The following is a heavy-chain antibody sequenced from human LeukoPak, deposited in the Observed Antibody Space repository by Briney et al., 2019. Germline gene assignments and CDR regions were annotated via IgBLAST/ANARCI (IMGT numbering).Heavy chain of an antibody. CDR1: GFTVSSNY. Sequence: GGSLRLSCAASGFTVSSNYMSWVRQTPGKGLEWVSAIYSGGSTYYADSVKGRFTISRDSSKNTVSLQMSSLRAEDTAVYYCAKAPYCPNDVCRYFDYWGQGILVTVSS. D-gene: IGHD2-8*01. CDR2: IYSGGST. J-gene: IGHJ4*02. CDR3: AKAPYCPNDVCRYFDY. V-gene: IGHV3-66*01.